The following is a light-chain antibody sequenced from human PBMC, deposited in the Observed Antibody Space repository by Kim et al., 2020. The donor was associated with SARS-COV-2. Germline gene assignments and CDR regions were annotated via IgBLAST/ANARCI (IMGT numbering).Light chain of an antibody. CDR1: QGISTS. V-gene: IGKV1-9*01. Sequence: ASGGDRVTITCRASQGISTSLAWYQQKPGKAPKLLIYAASTLQSGVPSRFSGTGSGTEFTLTITTLQPEDFATYYCQQLNSYPITFGQGTRLEIK. CDR2: AAS. CDR3: QQLNSYPIT. J-gene: IGKJ5*01.